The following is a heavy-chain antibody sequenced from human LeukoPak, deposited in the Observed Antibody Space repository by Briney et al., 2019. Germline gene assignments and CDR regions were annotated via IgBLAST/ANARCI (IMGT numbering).Heavy chain of an antibody. V-gene: IGHV1-8*01. D-gene: IGHD6-25*01. CDR1: GYTFTSYD. J-gene: IGHJ5*02. CDR2: MNPNSGNT. CDR3: ARGRAARGWWFDP. Sequence: APVKVSCKASGYTFTSYDINGVRQATGQGREWMGWMNPNSGNTGYAQKFQGRVTMTRNTSISTAYMELSSLRSEDTAVYYCARGRAARGWWFDPWGQGTLVTVSS.